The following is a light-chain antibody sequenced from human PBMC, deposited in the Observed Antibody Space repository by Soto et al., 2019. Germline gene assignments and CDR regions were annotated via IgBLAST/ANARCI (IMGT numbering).Light chain of an antibody. CDR3: QQDYSTPRT. V-gene: IGKV4-1*01. Sequence: DFVMTQSPDSLAVSLGERATINCKSSQSVLYSSDNKNYLAWYQHKPGQPPRLLIYWASTRESGVPDRFSGSGSWTDFTLTISSLQAEDVAVYYCQQDYSTPRTFGQGTKVEIK. CDR1: QSVLYSSDNKNY. J-gene: IGKJ1*01. CDR2: WAS.